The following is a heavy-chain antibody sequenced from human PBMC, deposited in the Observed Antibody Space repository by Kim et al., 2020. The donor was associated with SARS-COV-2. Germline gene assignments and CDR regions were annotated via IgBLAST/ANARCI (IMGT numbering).Heavy chain of an antibody. CDR1: ENGFTSFW. J-gene: IGHJ4*02. V-gene: IGHV5-51*01. CDR2: IHPGDSDM. D-gene: IGHD6-19*01. Sequence: GESLQISCQGSENGFTSFWIGWVRQMPGKGLEWMGIIHPGDSDMRYSPSFQGQVAMSVDKSISTAYLQWSSLKASDTAMYYCARQSGIPVADNWGQGTLVTVSS. CDR3: ARQSGIPVADN.